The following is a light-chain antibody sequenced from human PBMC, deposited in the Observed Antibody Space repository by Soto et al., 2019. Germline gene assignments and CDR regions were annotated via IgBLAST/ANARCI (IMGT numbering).Light chain of an antibody. CDR2: GAS. Sequence: EIALTQAPGTLALSPGERATLSCRASQSVSSSYLAWYQQKPGQAPRLLIYGASSRATGIPDRFSGSGSGTDFTLTISRLEPEDFAVYYCQHYYTSYTTFGQGTKVDI. CDR3: QHYYTSYTT. CDR1: QSVSSSY. J-gene: IGKJ1*01. V-gene: IGKV3-20*01.